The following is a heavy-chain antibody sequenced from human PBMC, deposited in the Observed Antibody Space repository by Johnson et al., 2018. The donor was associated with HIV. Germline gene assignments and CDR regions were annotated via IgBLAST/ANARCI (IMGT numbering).Heavy chain of an antibody. D-gene: IGHD6-19*01. CDR2: IGSSGDT. Sequence: VQLVESGGGVVQPGGSLRLSCAASGFTFSSYDMPWVRQATGKGLEWVSDIGSSGDTYYPGPVMGRFTSSRDNSKNMTNLPRNGLRGEATADYYCVRDQGSGWPTNAFDIWGQGTRVTVSS. V-gene: IGHV3-13*01. CDR1: GFTFSSYD. J-gene: IGHJ3*02. CDR3: VRDQGSGWPTNAFDI.